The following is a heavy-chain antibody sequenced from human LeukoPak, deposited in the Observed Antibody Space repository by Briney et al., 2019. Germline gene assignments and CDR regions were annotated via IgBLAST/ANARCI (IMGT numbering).Heavy chain of an antibody. V-gene: IGHV3-30*02. D-gene: IGHD1-26*01. J-gene: IGHJ6*03. CDR1: GFTFSSYG. CDR3: ARESPSEGATGTMDV. CDR2: IRYDGSNK. Sequence: GGSLRLSYAASGFTFSSYGMHWVRQAPGKGLEWVAFIRYDGSNKYYADSVKGRFTISRDNSKNTLYLQMNSLRAEDTAVYYCARESPSEGATGTMDVWGKGTTVTVSS.